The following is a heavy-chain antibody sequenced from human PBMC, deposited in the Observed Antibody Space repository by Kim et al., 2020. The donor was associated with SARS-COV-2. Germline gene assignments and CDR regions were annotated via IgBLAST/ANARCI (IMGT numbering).Heavy chain of an antibody. Sequence: ASVKVSCKASGYTFTSYAMHWVRQAPGQRLEWMGWINAGNGNTKYSQKFQGRVTITRDTSASTAYMELSSLRSEDTAVYYCARDPYSSGWYHHGPNWFDPWGQGTLVTVSS. J-gene: IGHJ5*02. D-gene: IGHD6-19*01. V-gene: IGHV1-3*01. CDR1: GYTFTSYA. CDR2: INAGNGNT. CDR3: ARDPYSSGWYHHGPNWFDP.